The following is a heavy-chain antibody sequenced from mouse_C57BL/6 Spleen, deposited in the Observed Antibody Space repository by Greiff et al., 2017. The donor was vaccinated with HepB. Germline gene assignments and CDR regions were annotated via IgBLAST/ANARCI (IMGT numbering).Heavy chain of an antibody. CDR3: ARGGITTVGYFDY. J-gene: IGHJ2*01. CDR2: IDPNSGGT. D-gene: IGHD1-1*01. Sequence: VQLQQSGAELVKPGASVKLSCKASGYTFTSYWMHWVKQRPGRGLEWIGRIDPNSGGTKYNEKFKSKATLTVDKPSSTAYMQLRSLTSEDSAVYYCARGGITTVGYFDYWGQGTTLTVSS. CDR1: GYTFTSYW. V-gene: IGHV1-72*01.